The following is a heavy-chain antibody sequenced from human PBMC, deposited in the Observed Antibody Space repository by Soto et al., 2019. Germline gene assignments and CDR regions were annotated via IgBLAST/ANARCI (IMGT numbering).Heavy chain of an antibody. CDR3: ARGWLRLGFFDY. Sequence: ASVKVSGKASGYTFTSYGISWARQAPGQGLEWMGWISAYNGNTNYAQKLQGRVTMTTDTSTSTAYMELRSLRSDDTAVYYCARGWLRLGFFDYWGQGTLVTVSS. V-gene: IGHV1-18*04. D-gene: IGHD5-12*01. J-gene: IGHJ4*02. CDR1: GYTFTSYG. CDR2: ISAYNGNT.